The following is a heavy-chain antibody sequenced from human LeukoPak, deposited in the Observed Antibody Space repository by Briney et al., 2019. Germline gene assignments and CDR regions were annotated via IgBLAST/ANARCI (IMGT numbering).Heavy chain of an antibody. Sequence: GRSLRLSCAASGFTFGDYAMHWVRQAAGRAPEWVAVIAHDGDTKYYADSVKGRFTISRDNSRNMLYLQMSSLRVDDTAMYYYARDPIKGAPDYFDYWGQGTLVTVSS. D-gene: IGHD1-14*01. V-gene: IGHV3-30-3*01. J-gene: IGHJ4*02. CDR3: ARDPIKGAPDYFDY. CDR1: GFTFGDYA. CDR2: IAHDGDTK.